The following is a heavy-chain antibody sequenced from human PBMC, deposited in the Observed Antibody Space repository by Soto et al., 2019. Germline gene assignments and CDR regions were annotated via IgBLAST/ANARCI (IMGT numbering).Heavy chain of an antibody. CDR2: FDREVGEA. J-gene: IGHJ6*02. CDR3: ATDLLLHGMDI. CDR1: GYSLSRLS. Sequence: QVQLVQSGAEVKKPGASVKVSCKASGYSLSRLSVHWERQAPGKGLEWMGVFDREVGEAIYAQKFQDRVTMTADTSTDTAYMDLNSLRSDDTAVYYCATDLLLHGMDIWGQWTTVTVSS. V-gene: IGHV1-24*01.